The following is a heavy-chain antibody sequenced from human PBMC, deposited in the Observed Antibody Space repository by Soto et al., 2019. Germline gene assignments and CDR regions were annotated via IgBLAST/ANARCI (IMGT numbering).Heavy chain of an antibody. Sequence: VQLVESGGGLVKPGGSLRLSCAASGFTFSSYGMHWVRQAPGKGLEWVAVIWYDGSNKYYADSVKGRFTISRDNSKNTLYLQMNSLRAEDTAVYYCARKGGSYSGDAFDIWGQGTMVTVSS. CDR1: GFTFSSYG. V-gene: IGHV3-33*08. CDR3: ARKGGSYSGDAFDI. D-gene: IGHD1-26*01. J-gene: IGHJ3*02. CDR2: IWYDGSNK.